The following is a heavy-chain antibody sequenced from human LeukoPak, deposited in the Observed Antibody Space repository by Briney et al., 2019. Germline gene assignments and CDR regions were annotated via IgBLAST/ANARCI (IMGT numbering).Heavy chain of an antibody. J-gene: IGHJ4*02. CDR3: AKAPLRVVVPAAMSFDY. V-gene: IGHV3-23*01. Sequence: GGSLRLSCVVSGLTFSNVWMSWVRQAPGKGLEWVSAISGSGGSTYYADSVKGRFTISRDNSKNTLYLQMNSLRAEDTAVYYCAKAPLRVVVPAAMSFDYWGQGTLVTVSS. CDR2: ISGSGGST. D-gene: IGHD2-2*01. CDR1: GLTFSNVW.